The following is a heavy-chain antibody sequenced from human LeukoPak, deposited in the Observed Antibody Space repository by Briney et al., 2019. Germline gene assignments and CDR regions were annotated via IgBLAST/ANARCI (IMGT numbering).Heavy chain of an antibody. CDR2: IIPILGIA. CDR1: GGTFSSYA. Sequence: ASVKVSCKASGGTFSSYAISWVRQAPGQGLEWMGRIIPILGIANYAQKFQGRVTITADKSTSTAYMELNSLRSEDTAVYYCARDRGYCSSTSCSDAFDIWGQGTMVTVSS. D-gene: IGHD2-2*01. J-gene: IGHJ3*02. V-gene: IGHV1-69*04. CDR3: ARDRGYCSSTSCSDAFDI.